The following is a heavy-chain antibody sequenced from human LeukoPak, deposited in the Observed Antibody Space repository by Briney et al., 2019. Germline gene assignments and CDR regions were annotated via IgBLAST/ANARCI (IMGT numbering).Heavy chain of an antibody. CDR1: GYTFTGYY. D-gene: IGHD6-25*01. J-gene: IGHJ4*02. Sequence: EASVKVSCKASGYTFTGYYMHWVRQAPGQGLEWMGWINPNSGGTNYAQKFQGRVTMTRNTSISTAYMELSSLRSEDTAVYYCARGEPGGNGWNYWGQGTLVTVSS. CDR3: ARGEPGGNGWNY. CDR2: INPNSGGT. V-gene: IGHV1-2*02.